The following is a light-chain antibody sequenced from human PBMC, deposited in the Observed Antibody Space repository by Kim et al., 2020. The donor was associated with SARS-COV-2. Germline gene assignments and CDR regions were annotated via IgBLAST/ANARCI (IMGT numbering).Light chain of an antibody. CDR3: QAWDSSLII. J-gene: IGLJ1*01. Sequence: SYELTQPPSVSVSPGQTASITCSGDKLGDKYVCWYQQKPGHSPVLVIYEDSKRPSGIPERFSGSNSGNTATLTISGTQAMDEADYYCQAWDSSLIIFGTGTNVTVL. CDR1: KLGDKY. CDR2: EDS. V-gene: IGLV3-1*01.